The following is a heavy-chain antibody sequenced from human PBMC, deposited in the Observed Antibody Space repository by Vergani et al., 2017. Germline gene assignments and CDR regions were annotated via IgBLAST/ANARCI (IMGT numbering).Heavy chain of an antibody. CDR3: ARVTICGVVVVDY. J-gene: IGHJ4*02. Sequence: QLQLQESGPGLVKPSETLSLTCTVSGGSISSSSYYWGWIRQPPGKGLEWIGSIYYSGSTYYNPSLKSRVTISVDTSKNQFSLKLSSVTAADTAVYYCARVTICGVVVVDYWGQGTLVTVSS. CDR2: IYYSGST. D-gene: IGHD3-3*01. CDR1: GGSISSSSYY. V-gene: IGHV4-39*07.